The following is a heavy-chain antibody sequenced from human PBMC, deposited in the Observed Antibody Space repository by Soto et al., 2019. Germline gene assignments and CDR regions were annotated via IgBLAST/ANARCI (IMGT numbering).Heavy chain of an antibody. Sequence: ASVKVSCKASGGTFSSYAISWVRQAPGQGLEWMGGIFPIFGTANYAQKFQGRVTITADESTSTAYMELSSLRSEDTAVYYCARGVGATTPAPFDYWGQGTLVTVSS. V-gene: IGHV1-69*13. CDR3: ARGVGATTPAPFDY. CDR2: IFPIFGTA. J-gene: IGHJ4*02. D-gene: IGHD1-26*01. CDR1: GGTFSSYA.